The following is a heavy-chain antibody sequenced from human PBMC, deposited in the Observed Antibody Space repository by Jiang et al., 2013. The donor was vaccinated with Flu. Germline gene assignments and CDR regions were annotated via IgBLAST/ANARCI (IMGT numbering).Heavy chain of an antibody. Sequence: VQLVESGAEVKKPGESLKISCKGSGYSFTSYWIGWVRQMPGKGLEWMGIIYPGDSDTRYSPSFQGQVTISADKSISTAYLQWSSLKASDTAMYYCARYYYTNAYSSGWYKDWYFDLWGRGTLVTVSS. J-gene: IGHJ2*01. V-gene: IGHV5-51*01. CDR3: ARYYYTNAYSSGWYKDWYFDL. D-gene: IGHD6-19*01. CDR2: IYPGDSDT. CDR1: GYSFTSYW.